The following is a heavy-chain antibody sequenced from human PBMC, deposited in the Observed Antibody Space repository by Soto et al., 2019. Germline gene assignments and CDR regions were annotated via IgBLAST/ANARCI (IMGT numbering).Heavy chain of an antibody. J-gene: IGHJ3*02. CDR1: GHTPTNYD. CDR3: ANYWRTSPVAFDI. CDR2: INPNSGET. V-gene: IGHV1-8*01. D-gene: IGHD3-3*01. Sequence: ASVKVSCKASGHTPTNYDIEWVRQATGQGPEWMGWINPNSGETGYVQKFQGRVIFTRNTSISTVYMDLSSLRSEDTAVYYCANYWRTSPVAFDIWGQGTMVTVSS.